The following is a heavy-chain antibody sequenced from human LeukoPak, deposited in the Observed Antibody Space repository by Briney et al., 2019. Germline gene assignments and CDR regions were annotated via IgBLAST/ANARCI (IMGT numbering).Heavy chain of an antibody. V-gene: IGHV3-64*01. J-gene: IGHJ6*03. CDR2: ISSNGGST. CDR1: GFTFSSYA. D-gene: IGHD5-24*01. Sequence: GGSLRLSCAASGFTFSSYAMHWVRQAPGKGLEYVSAISSNGGSTYCANSVKGRFTISRDNSKNTLYLQMGSLRAEDTAVYYCARASASGERWLQYYYYYYMDVWGKGTTVTTSS. CDR3: ARASASGERWLQYYYYYYMDV.